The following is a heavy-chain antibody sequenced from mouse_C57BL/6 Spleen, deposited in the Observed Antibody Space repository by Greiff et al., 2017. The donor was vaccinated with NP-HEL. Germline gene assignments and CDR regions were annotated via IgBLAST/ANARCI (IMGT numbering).Heavy chain of an antibody. CDR2: IYPSDSET. D-gene: IGHD1-1*01. V-gene: IGHV1-61*01. J-gene: IGHJ4*01. Sequence: VQLQQPGAELVRPGSSVKLSCKASGYTFTSYWMDWVKQRPGQGLEWIGNIYPSDSETHYNQKFKDKATLTVDKSSSTAYMQLSSLTSEDSAVYYCAREGYYGSRLYAMDYWGQGTSVTVSS. CDR1: GYTFTSYW. CDR3: AREGYYGSRLYAMDY.